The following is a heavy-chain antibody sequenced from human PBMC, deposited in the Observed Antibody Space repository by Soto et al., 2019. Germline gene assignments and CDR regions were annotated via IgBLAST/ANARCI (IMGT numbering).Heavy chain of an antibody. J-gene: IGHJ4*02. CDR3: ATLQIPGPEY. D-gene: IGHD2-2*02. CDR2: INEDGSGT. CDR1: RITFSTLW. V-gene: IGHV3-74*01. Sequence: EVHLVESGGDLVQPGGSLRLSCEASRITFSTLWMHWVRQAPGKGLVWVARINEDGSGTSYGDSVKGRFTISRDNAKHAVYLQMNSLSAEDTAVYFCATLQIPGPEYWGQGTLVTVSS.